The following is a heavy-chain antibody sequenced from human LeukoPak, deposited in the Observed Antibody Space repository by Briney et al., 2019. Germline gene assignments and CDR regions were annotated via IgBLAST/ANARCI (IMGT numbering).Heavy chain of an antibody. CDR3: ARPYYYDSSGYYLGYWFDP. J-gene: IGHJ5*02. V-gene: IGHV4-39*07. D-gene: IGHD3-22*01. Sequence: PSETLSLTCTVYGGSISSSSYYWGWIRQPPGKGLEWIGSIYYSGSTYYNPSLKSRVTIPVDTSKNQFSLKLSSVTAADTAVYYCARPYYYDSSGYYLGYWFDPWGQGTLVTVSS. CDR1: GGSISSSSYY. CDR2: IYYSGST.